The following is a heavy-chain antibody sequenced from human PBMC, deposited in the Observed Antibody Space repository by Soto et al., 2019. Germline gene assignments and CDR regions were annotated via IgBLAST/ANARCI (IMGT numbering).Heavy chain of an antibody. CDR2: ISYDGSTK. V-gene: IGHV3-30*18. CDR1: GFTFSTYG. D-gene: IGHD6-13*01. Sequence: QVQVVESGGGVVQPGRSLRLSCAVSGFTFSTYGMHWVRQAPGKGLEWVAVISYDGSTKYYADFVKGRFTISRDNSKNTLYLQMNSLRIEDTAVYYCAKAIAEVGSGLQHWGQGTLVTVSS. CDR3: AKAIAEVGSGLQH. J-gene: IGHJ1*01.